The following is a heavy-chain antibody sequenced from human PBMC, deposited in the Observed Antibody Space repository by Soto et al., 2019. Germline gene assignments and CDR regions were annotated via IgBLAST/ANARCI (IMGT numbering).Heavy chain of an antibody. CDR2: IYYSGST. CDR1: GGSVSSGSYY. J-gene: IGHJ4*02. V-gene: IGHV4-61*01. Sequence: PSEILSLTCTVSGGSVSSGSYYWSWIRQPPGKGLEWIGYIYYSGSTNYNPSLKSRVTISVDTSKNQFSLKLSSVTAADTAVYYCARVRLGIAARPFDYWGQGTLVTVSS. CDR3: ARVRLGIAARPFDY. D-gene: IGHD6-6*01.